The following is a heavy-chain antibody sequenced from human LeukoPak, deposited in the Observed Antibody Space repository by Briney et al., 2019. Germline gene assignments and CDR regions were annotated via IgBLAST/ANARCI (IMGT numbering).Heavy chain of an antibody. Sequence: GGSLSLSRVAYGFTFITYCMHWVRPAPARGREWVAVITHDGRGKYYADSVKGRFTISIDNSKNTLSLQMNSLRAEDTAVYHCVKGCSNTSCHREFFDCWGQGNLVTVSS. CDR2: ITHDGRGK. CDR3: VKGCSNTSCHREFFDC. CDR1: GFTFITYC. D-gene: IGHD2-2*01. V-gene: IGHV3-30*18. J-gene: IGHJ4*02.